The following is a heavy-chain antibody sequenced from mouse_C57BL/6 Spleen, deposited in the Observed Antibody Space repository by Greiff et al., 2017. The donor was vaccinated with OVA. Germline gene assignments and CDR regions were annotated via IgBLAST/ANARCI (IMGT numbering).Heavy chain of an antibody. CDR3: ARQGYYYGSSYCWYFDV. J-gene: IGHJ1*03. CDR1: GFTFSSYT. D-gene: IGHD1-1*01. V-gene: IGHV5-9*01. Sequence: EVKLVESGGGLVKPGGSLKLSCAASGFTFSSYTMSWVRQTPEKRLEWVATISGGGGNTYYPDIVKGRFTISRDNAKNTLYLQMSSLRSEDTALYYCARQGYYYGSSYCWYFDVWGTGTTVTVSS. CDR2: ISGGGGNT.